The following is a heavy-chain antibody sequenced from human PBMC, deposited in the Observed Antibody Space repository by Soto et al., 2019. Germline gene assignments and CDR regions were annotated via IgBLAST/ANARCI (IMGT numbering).Heavy chain of an antibody. CDR3: ARLRMGGELYFDY. CDR2: IYYSGST. J-gene: IGHJ4*02. D-gene: IGHD1-26*01. Sequence: QVQLQESGPGLVKPSETLSLTCTVSGGSISSYYWSWIRQPPGKGLEWIGNIYYSGSTNYNPSLKSRVTISIDTSKNQFSLTLSPVTAADTAVYYCARLRMGGELYFDYWGQGTLVTVSS. CDR1: GGSISSYY. V-gene: IGHV4-59*01.